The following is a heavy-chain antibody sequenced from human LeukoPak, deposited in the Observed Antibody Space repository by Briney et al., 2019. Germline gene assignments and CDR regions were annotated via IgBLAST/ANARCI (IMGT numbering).Heavy chain of an antibody. CDR3: ARGGTTFGVALPRLNWFDP. Sequence: SETLSHTCAVYGGSFSGYYWSWIRQPPGKGLEWIGEINHSGSTNYNPSLKSRVTISVDTSKNQFSLKLSSVTAADTAVYYCARGGTTFGVALPRLNWFDPWGQGTLVTVSS. CDR2: INHSGST. CDR1: GGSFSGYY. D-gene: IGHD3-3*01. J-gene: IGHJ5*02. V-gene: IGHV4-34*01.